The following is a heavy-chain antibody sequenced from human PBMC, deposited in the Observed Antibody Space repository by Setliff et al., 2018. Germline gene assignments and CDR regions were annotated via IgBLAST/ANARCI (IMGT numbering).Heavy chain of an antibody. Sequence: SETLSLTCTVSGGSISSYYWSWIRQPAGKGLEWIGHIYIGGSANYNPSPKSRVTMSIDTSKNQFSLKLNSVTAADMAVYYCAREQWLDPPGYYYYGMDVWGQGTTVTVSS. CDR2: IYIGGSA. CDR1: GGSISSYY. CDR3: AREQWLDPPGYYYYGMDV. D-gene: IGHD6-19*01. V-gene: IGHV4-4*07. J-gene: IGHJ6*02.